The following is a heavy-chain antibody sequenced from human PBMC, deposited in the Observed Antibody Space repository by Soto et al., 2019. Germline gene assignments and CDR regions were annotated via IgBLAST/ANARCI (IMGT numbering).Heavy chain of an antibody. V-gene: IGHV4-30-4*01. J-gene: IGHJ4*02. D-gene: IGHD3-9*01. CDR3: ARGGLIYDILTGYYPLDY. CDR2: IYYSGST. CDR1: GGSISSGDYY. Sequence: SETLSLTCTVSGGSISSGDYYWSWIRQPPGKGLEWIGYIYYSGSTYYNPSLKSRVTISVDTSKNQFSLKLSSVTAADTAVYYCARGGLIYDILTGYYPLDYWGQGTLVTVSS.